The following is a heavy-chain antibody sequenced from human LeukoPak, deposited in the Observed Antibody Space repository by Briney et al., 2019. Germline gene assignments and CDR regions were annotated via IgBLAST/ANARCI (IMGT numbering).Heavy chain of an antibody. CDR2: ISGSGGST. D-gene: IGHD6-13*01. CDR3: AKQSWQQLVHDWFDP. V-gene: IGHV3-23*01. CDR1: GFTFSSYA. J-gene: IGHJ5*02. Sequence: GGSLRLSCAASGFTFSSYAMSWVRQAPGKGLEWVSAISGSGGSTYYADSVKGRFTISRDNSKNTLYLQMNSLRAKDTAVYYCAKQSWQQLVHDWFDPWGQGTLVTVSS.